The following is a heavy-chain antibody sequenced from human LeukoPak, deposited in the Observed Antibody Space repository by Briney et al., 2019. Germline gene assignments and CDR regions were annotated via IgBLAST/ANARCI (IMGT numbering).Heavy chain of an antibody. CDR3: AREDGLNGSGSYWSLVGAFDI. CDR2: IYTSGST. J-gene: IGHJ3*02. V-gene: IGHV4-61*02. CDR1: GGSISSGSYY. D-gene: IGHD3-10*01. Sequence: PPQTLSLTCTVSGGSISSGSYYWSWIRQPAGKGLEWIGRIYTSGSTNYNPSLKSRVTISVDTSKNQFSLKLSSVTAADTAVYYCAREDGLNGSGSYWSLVGAFDIWGQGTMVTVSS.